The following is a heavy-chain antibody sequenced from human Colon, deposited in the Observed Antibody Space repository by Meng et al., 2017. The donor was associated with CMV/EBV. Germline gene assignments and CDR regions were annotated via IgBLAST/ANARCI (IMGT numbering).Heavy chain of an antibody. D-gene: IGHD5-24*01. CDR2: IYYTGND. CDR3: ARMALHWYFDL. V-gene: IGHV4-39*07. J-gene: IGHJ2*01. CDR1: GDSISGRSYL. Sequence: HEAGQGLVKPSETLSLTCTLSGDSISGRSYLWGCVRQPPGKGLEWIASIYYTGNDYHHPSLKPRVTISIDTSKHQFSLRLTSVTAADTAVYYCARMALHWYFDLWGRGTLVTVSS.